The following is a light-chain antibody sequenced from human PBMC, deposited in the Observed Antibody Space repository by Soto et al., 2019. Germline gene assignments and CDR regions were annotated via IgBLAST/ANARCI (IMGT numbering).Light chain of an antibody. CDR1: RSNIGTNT. V-gene: IGLV1-44*01. J-gene: IGLJ2*01. CDR3: TTWDDSLNGPV. Sequence: QSVLTQPPSVSGAPGQRVTISCSGSRSNIGTNTVNWYQHLPGTAPKLLIFSNDQRPSGVPDRFSGSKSGTSASLAISGLQSEDEADYFCTTWDDSLNGPVFGGGTKLTVL. CDR2: SND.